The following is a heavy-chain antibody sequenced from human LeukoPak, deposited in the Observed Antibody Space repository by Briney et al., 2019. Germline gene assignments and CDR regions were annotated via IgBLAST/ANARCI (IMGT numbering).Heavy chain of an antibody. CDR2: INHSGST. V-gene: IGHV4-34*01. CDR1: GGSFSGYY. CDR3: ARDSGYCSGGSCYPANFDY. D-gene: IGHD2-15*01. J-gene: IGHJ4*02. Sequence: SETLSLTCAVYGGSFSGYYWSWIRQPPGKGLEWIGEINHSGSTNYNPSLKSRVTMSIDMSKNQFSLKLSSVTAADTAVYYCARDSGYCSGGSCYPANFDYWGQGTLVTVSS.